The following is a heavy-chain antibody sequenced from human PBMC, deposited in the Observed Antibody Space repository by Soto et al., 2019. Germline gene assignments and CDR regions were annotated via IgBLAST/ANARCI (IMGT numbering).Heavy chain of an antibody. D-gene: IGHD3-10*01. J-gene: IGHJ4*02. CDR2: VNREGSST. CDR1: GFTFNNYW. CDR3: ARVGGGSGNYDY. V-gene: IGHV3-74*03. Sequence: GGSLRLSCAASGFTFNNYWMHWVRQGPGRGPEWVSRVNREGSSTTYADSVKGRFTISRDNAKNTLYLQMSSLRVEDTAVYYCARVGGGSGNYDYWGQGTQVTVSS.